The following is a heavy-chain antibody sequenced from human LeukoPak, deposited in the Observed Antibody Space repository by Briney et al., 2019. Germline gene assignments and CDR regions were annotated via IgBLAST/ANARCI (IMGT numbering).Heavy chain of an antibody. CDR2: IYYSGST. V-gene: IGHV4-39*01. CDR1: GDSISSSSYY. J-gene: IGHJ4*02. CDR3: ARVLPQWLARYYFDY. Sequence: SETLSLTCTVSGDSISSSSYYWGWIRQPPGKGLEWIGTIYYSGSTYYNPSLESRVTISIDTSKNQFSLKLTSVTAADTAVYYCARVLPQWLARYYFDYWGRGSLVTVSS. D-gene: IGHD6-19*01.